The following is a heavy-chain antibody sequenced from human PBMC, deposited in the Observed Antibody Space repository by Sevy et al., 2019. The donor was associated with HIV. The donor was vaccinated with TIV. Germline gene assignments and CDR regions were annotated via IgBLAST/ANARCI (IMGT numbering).Heavy chain of an antibody. J-gene: IGHJ6*02. CDR1: GFTFSSYG. CDR3: AKVLHIVEIPAAIDYYYGMDV. Sequence: GGSLRLSCAASGFTFSSYGMHWVRQAPGKGLEWVAFIRFDGTIKYYKDSVKGRLTVSRDNSKNTLYLQMNSLRTEDTAVYFCAKVLHIVEIPAAIDYYYGMDVWRQGTTVTVSS. D-gene: IGHD2-2*01. CDR2: IRFDGTIK. V-gene: IGHV3-30*02.